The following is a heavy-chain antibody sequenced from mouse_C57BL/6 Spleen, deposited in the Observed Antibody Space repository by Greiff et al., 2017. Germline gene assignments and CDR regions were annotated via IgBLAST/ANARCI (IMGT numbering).Heavy chain of an antibody. CDR3: ARAYYSNYRAMDY. V-gene: IGHV1-82*01. J-gene: IGHJ4*01. CDR2: IYPGDGAT. D-gene: IGHD2-5*01. Sequence: VQLQQSGPELVKPGASVKISCKASGYAFSSSWMNWVKQRPGKGLEWIGRIYPGDGATNYNGKFKGKATLTADKSSSTAYMQLSSLTSEDSAVYFCARAYYSNYRAMDYGGQGTSVTVSS. CDR1: GYAFSSSW.